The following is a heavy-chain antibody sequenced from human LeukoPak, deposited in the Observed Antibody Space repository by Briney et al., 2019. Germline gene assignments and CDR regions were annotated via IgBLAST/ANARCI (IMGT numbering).Heavy chain of an antibody. CDR3: AKFLPTHIVVANYYFDY. D-gene: IGHD2-21*01. CDR2: ISGSGGST. J-gene: IGHJ4*02. V-gene: IGHV3-23*01. CDR1: GFTFSSHA. Sequence: PGGSLRLSCAASGFTFSSHAMNLVRQAPGKGLEWVSAISGSGGSTYYADSVKGRFTISRDNSKNTLYLQMNSLRAEDTAVYYCAKFLPTHIVVANYYFDYWGQGTLVTVSS.